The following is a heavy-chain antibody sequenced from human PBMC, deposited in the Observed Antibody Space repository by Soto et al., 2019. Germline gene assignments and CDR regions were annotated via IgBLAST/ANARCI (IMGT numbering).Heavy chain of an antibody. V-gene: IGHV3-9*01. J-gene: IGHJ4*02. Sequence: EVQLVESGGGLVQPGRSLRLYCAASGFTFDDYAMHWVRQAPGKGLEWVSGISWNSGSIGYADSVKGRFTISRDNAKNSLYLQMNSLRAEDTAFYYCAKGGTKGYCSGGSCYLRFVYWGQGTLVTVSS. CDR3: AKGGTKGYCSGGSCYLRFVY. CDR1: GFTFDDYA. D-gene: IGHD2-15*01. CDR2: ISWNSGSI.